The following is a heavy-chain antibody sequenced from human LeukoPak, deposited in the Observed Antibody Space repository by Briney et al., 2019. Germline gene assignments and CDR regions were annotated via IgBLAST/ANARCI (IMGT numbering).Heavy chain of an antibody. V-gene: IGHV3-23*01. CDR2: ISGSGGST. D-gene: IGHD6-6*01. CDR1: GFTFSSYA. CDR3: AKTISVARYCFDY. J-gene: IGHJ4*02. Sequence: GGSLRLSCVASGFTFSSYAMSWVRQAPGKGLEWVSAISGSGGSTYYADSVKGRFTISRDNSKNTLYLQMNSLRAEDTAVYYCAKTISVARYCFDYWGQGTLVTVSS.